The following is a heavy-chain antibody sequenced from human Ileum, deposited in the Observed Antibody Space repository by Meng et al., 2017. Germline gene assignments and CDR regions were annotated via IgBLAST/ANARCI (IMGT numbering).Heavy chain of an antibody. D-gene: IGHD2-15*01. Sequence: QVQLRESGPGLVEPSGTLSLPCTVSGGSISSSFYWSWVRQSPGKGLEWIGQIYLAGSPNYNPSPESRVTISVDKSKNQFSLRLTSVAAADTAIFYCVRHGGKYFDSWGQGTLVTVSS. CDR3: VRHGGKYFDS. V-gene: IGHV4-4*02. J-gene: IGHJ4*02. CDR2: IYLAGSP. CDR1: GGSISSSFY.